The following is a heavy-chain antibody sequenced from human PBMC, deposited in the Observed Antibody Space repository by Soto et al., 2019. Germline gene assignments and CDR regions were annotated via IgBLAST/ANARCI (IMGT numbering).Heavy chain of an antibody. CDR1: GSRFSNYV. Sequence: QGQLVQSGAEVKTPGSSLKVSCTVSGSRFSNYVISWVRQAPGHGLEWLGRIIPIFNTTQYPQKFQGRVTITADKSTNTASLVLSSLRSDDTAVYYCAREGRGKKAGYNGLVSLGYWGQGTPVTVSS. J-gene: IGHJ4*02. D-gene: IGHD2-2*02. CDR3: AREGRGKKAGYNGLVSLGY. V-gene: IGHV1-69*06. CDR2: IIPIFNTT.